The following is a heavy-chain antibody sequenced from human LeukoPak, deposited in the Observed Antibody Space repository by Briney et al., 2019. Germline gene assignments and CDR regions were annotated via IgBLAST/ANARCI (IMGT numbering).Heavy chain of an antibody. Sequence: QTGGSLRLSCAASGFTFSSYAMSWVRQAPGKRLEWVSAISGSGGSTYYADSVKGRFTISRDNSKNTLYLQMNSLRAEDTAVYYCAKDPNQLLYFRVDYWGQGTLVTVSS. CDR1: GFTFSSYA. J-gene: IGHJ4*02. CDR2: ISGSGGST. CDR3: AKDPNQLLYFRVDY. D-gene: IGHD2-2*02. V-gene: IGHV3-23*01.